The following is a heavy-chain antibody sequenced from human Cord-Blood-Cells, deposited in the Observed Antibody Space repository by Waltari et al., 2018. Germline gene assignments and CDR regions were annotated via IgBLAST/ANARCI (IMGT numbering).Heavy chain of an antibody. CDR3: ARSIRLPTVTTYYYYYGMDV. CDR1: GFTFSSYW. V-gene: IGHV3-74*01. Sequence: EVQLVESGGGLVQPGGSLRLSCAASGFTFSSYWMHWVRQAPGKGLVWVSRINSDGSSTSYADSVKGRFTSSRDNAKNTLYLQMNSRRAEDTAVYYCARSIRLPTVTTYYYYYGMDVWGQGTTVTVSS. D-gene: IGHD4-17*01. J-gene: IGHJ6*02. CDR2: INSDGSST.